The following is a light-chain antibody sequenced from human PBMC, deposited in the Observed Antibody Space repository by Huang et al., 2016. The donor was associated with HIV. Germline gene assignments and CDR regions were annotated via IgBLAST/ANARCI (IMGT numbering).Light chain of an antibody. V-gene: IGKV3-15*01. CDR2: GAS. CDR1: QTVTNN. CDR3: HQYNKWPPA. J-gene: IGKJ4*01. Sequence: MTQSPAILSVSPGERASLSCRASQTVTNNLAWYQHKPGQAPRVLIYGASTRATGVPARFSGSGSGTDFTLTISSLQSEDFGMYYCHQYNKWPPAFGGGTRVEVK.